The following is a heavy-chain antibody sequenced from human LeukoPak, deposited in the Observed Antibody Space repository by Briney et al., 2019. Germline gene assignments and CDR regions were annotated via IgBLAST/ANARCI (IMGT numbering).Heavy chain of an antibody. CDR2: MNPNSGNT. CDR3: ARDLHVAVAANYGMDV. Sequence: ASVKVSCKASGYTFTSYDINWVRQATGQGLEWMGWMNPNSGNTGYAQKFQGRVTMTRNTSISTAYMELSSLRSEDTAVYYCARDLHVAVAANYGMDVWGQGTTVTVSS. J-gene: IGHJ6*02. D-gene: IGHD6-19*01. V-gene: IGHV1-8*01. CDR1: GYTFTSYD.